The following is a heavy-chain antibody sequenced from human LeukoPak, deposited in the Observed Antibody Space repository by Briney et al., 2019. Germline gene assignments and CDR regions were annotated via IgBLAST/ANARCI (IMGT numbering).Heavy chain of an antibody. CDR2: IRYDGSNK. J-gene: IGHJ4*02. CDR3: AKEQNDFWSGYYIDY. CDR1: GFTFSSYG. D-gene: IGHD3-3*01. V-gene: IGHV3-30*02. Sequence: GGSLRLSXAASGFTFSSYGMHWVRQAPGKGLEWVAFIRYDGSNKYYADSVKGRFTISRDNSKNTLYLQMNSLRAEDTAVYYCAKEQNDFWSGYYIDYWGPGTLVTVSS.